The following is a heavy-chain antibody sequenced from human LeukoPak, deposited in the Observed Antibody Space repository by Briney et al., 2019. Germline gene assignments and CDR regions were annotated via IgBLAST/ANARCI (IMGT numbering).Heavy chain of an antibody. CDR3: ARGEYSSGWPFDY. D-gene: IGHD6-19*01. V-gene: IGHV3-30-3*01. CDR1: GFTFSSCA. J-gene: IGHJ4*02. CDR2: ISYDGSNK. Sequence: PGRSLRLSCAASGFTFSSCAMHWVRQAPGKGLEWVAVISYDGSNKYYADSVKGRFTISRDNSKNTLYLQMNSLRAEDTAVYYCARGEYSSGWPFDYWGQGTLVTVSS.